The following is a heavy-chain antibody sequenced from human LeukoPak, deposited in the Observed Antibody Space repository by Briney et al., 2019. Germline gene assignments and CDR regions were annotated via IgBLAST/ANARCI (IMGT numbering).Heavy chain of an antibody. CDR3: AKDPINYDFWSGPIDY. CDR2: ISGSGGST. CDR1: GFTFSSYA. V-gene: IGHV3-23*01. J-gene: IGHJ4*02. Sequence: GGSLRLSCAASGFTFSSYAMSWVRQAPGEGLEWVSSISGSGGSTYYADSVKGRFTISRDNSKNTLYLQMNSLRAEDTAVYYCAKDPINYDFWSGPIDYWGQGTLVTVSS. D-gene: IGHD3-3*01.